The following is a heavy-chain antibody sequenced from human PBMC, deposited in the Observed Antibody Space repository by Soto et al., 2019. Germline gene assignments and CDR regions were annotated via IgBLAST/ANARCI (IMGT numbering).Heavy chain of an antibody. D-gene: IGHD3-3*01. CDR3: ARAGITIFGVVTHYYYGMDV. CDR2: IIPIFGTA. V-gene: IGHV1-69*13. J-gene: IGHJ6*02. Sequence: ASVKVSCKASGGTFSSYAISWVRQAPGQGLEWMGGIIPIFGTANYAQKFQGRVTITAGESTSTAYMELSSLRSEDTAVCYCARAGITIFGVVTHYYYGMDVWGQGTTVTVSS. CDR1: GGTFSSYA.